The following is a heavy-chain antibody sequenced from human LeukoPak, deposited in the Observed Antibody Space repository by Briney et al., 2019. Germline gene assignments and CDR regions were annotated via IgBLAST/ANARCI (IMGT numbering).Heavy chain of an antibody. CDR3: AKDIRRGSTGYSHYYFDY. J-gene: IGHJ4*02. D-gene: IGHD3-9*01. CDR2: ISSSSSYI. Sequence: GGSLRLSCAASGFTFSSYSMNWVRQAPGKGLEWVSSISSSSSYIYYADSVKGRFTISRDNAKNSLYLQMNSLRAEDTAVYYCAKDIRRGSTGYSHYYFDYWGQGTLVTVSS. CDR1: GFTFSSYS. V-gene: IGHV3-21*04.